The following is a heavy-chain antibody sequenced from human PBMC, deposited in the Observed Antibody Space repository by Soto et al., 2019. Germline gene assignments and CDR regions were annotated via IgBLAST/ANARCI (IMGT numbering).Heavy chain of an antibody. J-gene: IGHJ5*02. CDR3: ASLGYCSSTSCYTWAESWFDP. Sequence: QLQLQESGPGLVKPSETLSLTCTVSGGSISSSSYYWGWIRQPPGKGLEWIGSIYYSGSTYYNPSLKSRVTISVDTSKNQFYLKLSSVTAADTAVYYCASLGYCSSTSCYTWAESWFDPWGQGTLVTVSS. D-gene: IGHD2-2*02. V-gene: IGHV4-39*01. CDR2: IYYSGST. CDR1: GGSISSSSYY.